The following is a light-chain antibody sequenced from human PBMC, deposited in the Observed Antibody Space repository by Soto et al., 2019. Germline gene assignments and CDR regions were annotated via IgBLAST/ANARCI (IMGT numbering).Light chain of an antibody. V-gene: IGKV3-20*01. Sequence: EIVLTQSPGTVSLSPGERATLSCRASQSISNKYLTWYQQKPGQAPRLLIYRVYNRATGIPDRFSGSGSGTDFTLTISRLEPEDFAVYFCQQHGSSPWTFGQGTKVEI. CDR2: RVY. J-gene: IGKJ1*01. CDR3: QQHGSSPWT. CDR1: QSISNKY.